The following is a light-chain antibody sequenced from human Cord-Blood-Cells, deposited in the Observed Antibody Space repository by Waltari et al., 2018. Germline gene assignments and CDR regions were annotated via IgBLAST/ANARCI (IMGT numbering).Light chain of an antibody. J-gene: IGKJ5*01. CDR2: AAS. Sequence: AIRMTQSPSSFPASTGDRVTITCRASQGISSYLAWYQQKPGKAPKLLIYAASNLQSGVPSRFSGSGSGTDFTLTISCLQSEDFATYYCQQYYNYPITFGQGTRLEIK. V-gene: IGKV1-8*01. CDR3: QQYYNYPIT. CDR1: QGISSY.